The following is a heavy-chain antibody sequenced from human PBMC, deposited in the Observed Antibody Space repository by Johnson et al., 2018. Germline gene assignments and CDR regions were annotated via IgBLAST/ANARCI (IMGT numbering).Heavy chain of an antibody. CDR1: GFIFRNYW. Sequence: VQLVQSGGGLVQPGGSLRLSCAASGFIFRNYWISWVRQPPGKGLERVAKIKKDGSETYYVDSVRGRFIISRDTADNSVYLQMTRLRTEDTAVYYCARKGFDDSQRGNYFPYWGRGTLVTVSS. V-gene: IGHV3-7*01. CDR2: IKKDGSET. D-gene: IGHD3-10*01. J-gene: IGHJ1*01. CDR3: ARKGFDDSQRGNYFPY.